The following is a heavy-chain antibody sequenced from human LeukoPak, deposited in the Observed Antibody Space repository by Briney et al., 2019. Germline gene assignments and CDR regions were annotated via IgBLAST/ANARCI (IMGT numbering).Heavy chain of an antibody. CDR1: GFTFSSYA. J-gene: IGHJ4*02. CDR2: IGGSGDNR. V-gene: IGHV3-23*01. Sequence: GGSLRLSCAASGFTFSSYALSWVRQAPGKGLEWVSAIGGSGDNRYYADSAKGRFTISRDNSKNTLYLETNSLRVEDTAVYYCAKCRSESIAAAVIHWGQGPLVTVSP. CDR3: AKCRSESIAAAVIH. D-gene: IGHD6-13*01.